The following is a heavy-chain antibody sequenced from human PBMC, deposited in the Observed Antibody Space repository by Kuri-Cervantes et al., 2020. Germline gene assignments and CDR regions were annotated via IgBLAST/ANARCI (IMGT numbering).Heavy chain of an antibody. J-gene: IGHJ4*02. V-gene: IGHV3-9*01. CDR1: GFTVSSNY. CDR3: TTGAAAAPGAY. Sequence: SLKISCAASGFTVSSNYMSWVRQAPGKGLEWVSGISWNSGSIGYADSVKGRFTISRDNAKNSLYLQMNSLRAEDTALYYCTTGAAAAPGAYWGQGTLVTVSS. D-gene: IGHD6-13*01. CDR2: ISWNSGSI.